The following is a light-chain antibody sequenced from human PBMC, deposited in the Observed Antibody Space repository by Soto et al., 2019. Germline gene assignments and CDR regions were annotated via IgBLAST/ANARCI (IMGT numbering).Light chain of an antibody. J-gene: IGLJ2*01. CDR1: SSDVGGYNY. Sequence: QSVLTQPASVSGSPGQSITISCTGTSSDVGGYNYVSWYQQHPGKAPKLMIYEVSNRPSGVSNRFSGSKSGNTASLTISGLQGEDEADYYCNSYTSRKTVVFGGGTKLTVL. V-gene: IGLV2-14*01. CDR3: NSYTSRKTVV. CDR2: EVS.